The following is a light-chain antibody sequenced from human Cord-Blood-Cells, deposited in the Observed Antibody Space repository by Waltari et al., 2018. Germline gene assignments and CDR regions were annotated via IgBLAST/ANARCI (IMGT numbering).Light chain of an antibody. J-gene: IGKJ4*01. V-gene: IGKV1-33*01. CDR2: DAS. CDR3: QQYDKGLT. Sequence: DIQMTQSPSSLSASVGDRVTITCLASQDISNYLNWYQQKPGKAPKLLIYDASNLETGVPSRFSGSGSGTDFTFTISSLQPEDIATYYCQQYDKGLTFGGGTKVEIK. CDR1: QDISNY.